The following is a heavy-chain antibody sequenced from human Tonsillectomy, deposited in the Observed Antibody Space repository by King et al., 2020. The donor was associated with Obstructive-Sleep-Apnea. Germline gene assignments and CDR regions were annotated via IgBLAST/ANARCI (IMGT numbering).Heavy chain of an antibody. Sequence: VQLVESGGGLVKPGESLRLSCAASGFSFSSYSFHWVRQAPGKGLEWVSSISSTSAYVYYADSVKGRFTISRDNAKNSLSLQMNSLTAEDTAMYFCARNAWELGYSCDIWGQGTMVTVSS. J-gene: IGHJ3*02. V-gene: IGHV3-21*01. D-gene: IGHD3-16*01. CDR3: ARNAWELGYSCDI. CDR1: GFSFSSYS. CDR2: ISSTSAYV.